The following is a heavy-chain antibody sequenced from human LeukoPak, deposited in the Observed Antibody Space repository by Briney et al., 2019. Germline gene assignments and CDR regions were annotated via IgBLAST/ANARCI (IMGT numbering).Heavy chain of an antibody. D-gene: IGHD1-26*01. CDR1: GGTFSSYA. CDR3: ARLGVGAFYAFDI. CDR2: IIPIFGTA. Sequence: SVKVSCKASGGTFSSYAISWVRQAPGQGLEWMGGIIPIFGTANYAQKFQGRVTITADESTSTAYMELSSLRSEDTAVYYCARLGVGAFYAFDIWGQGTMVTASS. J-gene: IGHJ3*02. V-gene: IGHV1-69*13.